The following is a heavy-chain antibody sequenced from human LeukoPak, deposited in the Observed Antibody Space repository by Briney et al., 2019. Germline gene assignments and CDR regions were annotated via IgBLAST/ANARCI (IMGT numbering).Heavy chain of an antibody. CDR3: ARGHSSGWYLIFDY. J-gene: IGHJ4*02. D-gene: IGHD6-19*01. Sequence: ASVKVSCKASGYTFTNYFMHWVRQAPGQGLEWMGIINPRGGSTGYAQKFQGRITMTTDMSTRTVYMELSSLESEDTAVYYCARGHSSGWYLIFDYWGQGTLVTVSS. CDR1: GYTFTNYF. CDR2: INPRGGST. V-gene: IGHV1-46*01.